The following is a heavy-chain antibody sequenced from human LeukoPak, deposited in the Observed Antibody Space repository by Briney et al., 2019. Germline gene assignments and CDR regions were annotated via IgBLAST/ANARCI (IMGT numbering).Heavy chain of an antibody. CDR3: ARSDIVATIFAFDI. D-gene: IGHD5-12*01. J-gene: IGHJ3*02. Sequence: SETLSLTCTVSGGSISRYYWSWIRQPPGKGLEWIGYIYYSGSTNYNPSLKSRVTISVDTSKNQFSLKLSSVTAADTAVYYCARSDIVATIFAFDIWGQGTMVTVSS. CDR2: IYYSGST. CDR1: GGSISRYY. V-gene: IGHV4-59*01.